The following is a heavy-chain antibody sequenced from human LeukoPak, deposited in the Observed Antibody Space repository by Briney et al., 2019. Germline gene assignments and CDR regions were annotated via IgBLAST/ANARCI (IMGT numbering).Heavy chain of an antibody. CDR2: IYYSGST. CDR3: ARDGSESYYSHDAFDI. V-gene: IGHV4-59*01. Sequence: SETLSLTCTVSGGSISSYYWSWIRQPPGKGLEWIGYIYYSGSTNYNPSLKSRVTISVDTSKNQFSLKLSSVTAADTAVYYCARDGSESYYSHDAFDIWGQGTMVTVSS. J-gene: IGHJ3*02. CDR1: GGSISSYY. D-gene: IGHD3-10*01.